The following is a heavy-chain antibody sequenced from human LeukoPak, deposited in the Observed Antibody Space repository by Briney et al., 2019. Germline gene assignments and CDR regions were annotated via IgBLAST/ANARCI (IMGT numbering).Heavy chain of an antibody. V-gene: IGHV4-59*01. CDR3: ARGGWDYYDSSGYYYLDY. Sequence: SETLSLTCTVSGGSMSSYYWSWIRQPPGKGLEWIGYIFYSGSTNYNPSLKSRVTISVDTSKNQFSLTLTSVTAADTAVYYCARGGWDYYDSSGYYYLDYWGQGTLVTVSS. J-gene: IGHJ4*02. D-gene: IGHD3-22*01. CDR2: IFYSGST. CDR1: GGSMSSYY.